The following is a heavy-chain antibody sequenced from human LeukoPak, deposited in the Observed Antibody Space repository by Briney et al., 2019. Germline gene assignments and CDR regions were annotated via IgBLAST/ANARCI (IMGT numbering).Heavy chain of an antibody. V-gene: IGHV4-59*08. CDR2: MYYSGST. Sequence: SETLSLTCSVSGGSISSHFWSWLRQPPGKGLELIGHMYYSGSTNYNPSLKSRVTISVDTSKNHFSLKLSSVTAADTAVYYCVRYRLSAGDISWGQGSLVTVSS. J-gene: IGHJ5*02. D-gene: IGHD5-12*01. CDR1: GGSISSHF. CDR3: VRYRLSAGDIS.